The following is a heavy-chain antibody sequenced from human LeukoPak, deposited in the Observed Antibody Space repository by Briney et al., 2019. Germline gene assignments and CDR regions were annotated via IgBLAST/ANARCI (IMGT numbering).Heavy chain of an antibody. J-gene: IGHJ4*02. D-gene: IGHD3-10*01. CDR2: IRYDGSNK. CDR1: GFTFSSYG. V-gene: IGHV3-30*02. Sequence: PGGSLRLSCAASGFTFSSYGMHWVRQAPGKGLEWVAFIRYDGSNKYYADSVKGRFTISRDNSKNTLYLQMNSLRAEDTAVYYCAREPITMVRGATQGGFDYWGQGTLVTVSS. CDR3: AREPITMVRGATQGGFDY.